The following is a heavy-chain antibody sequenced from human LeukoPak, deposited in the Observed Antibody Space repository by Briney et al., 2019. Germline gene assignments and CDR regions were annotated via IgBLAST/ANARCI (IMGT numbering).Heavy chain of an antibody. CDR2: IYYSGST. CDR1: GGSISSYY. CDR3: ARLRGSSLDAFDI. D-gene: IGHD6-13*01. Sequence: PSGTLSLTCTVSGGSISSYYWSWIRQPPGKGLEWIGYIYYSGSTNYNPSLKSRVTISVDTSKNQFSLRLSSVTAADTAVYYCARLRGSSLDAFDIWGQGTMVTVSS. V-gene: IGHV4-59*08. J-gene: IGHJ3*02.